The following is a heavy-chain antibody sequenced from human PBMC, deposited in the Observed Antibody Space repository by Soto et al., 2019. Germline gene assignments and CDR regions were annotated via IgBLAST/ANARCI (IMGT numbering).Heavy chain of an antibody. CDR3: ARATYHYDNTYYLKVYFDS. CDR2: TSGRGGNP. J-gene: IGHJ4*02. Sequence: EVQLLESGGGLVQPGGSLSLSCAASGFTFSNYALSWVRQAPGKGLEWVSATSGRGGNPSYPDSGKARFTISRDNSKNTLRLKRSSLRAEDTAVFYCARATYHYDNTYYLKVYFDSWCQGAMVIVSS. CDR1: GFTFSNYA. V-gene: IGHV3-23*01. D-gene: IGHD3-10*01.